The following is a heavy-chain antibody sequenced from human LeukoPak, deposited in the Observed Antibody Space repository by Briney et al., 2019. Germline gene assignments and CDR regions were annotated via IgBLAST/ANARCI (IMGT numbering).Heavy chain of an antibody. J-gene: IGHJ4*02. CDR3: ARGRNSGFDY. V-gene: IGHV6-1*01. D-gene: IGHD2/OR15-2a*01. Sequence: SQALSLTFAISGDSVSVNSAVPGNWLGQSPGRGLGWLGRTYYRSKWNNDYAVSVKSRITINPDTSKNQFSLHLSSVTPEDTAVYYCARGRNSGFDYWGQGTLVTVSS. CDR2: TYYRSKWNN. CDR1: GDSVSVNSAVP.